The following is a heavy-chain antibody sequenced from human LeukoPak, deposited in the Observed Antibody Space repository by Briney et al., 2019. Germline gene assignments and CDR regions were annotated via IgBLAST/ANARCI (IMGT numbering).Heavy chain of an antibody. V-gene: IGHV1-18*01. CDR1: GYTFTSYG. D-gene: IGHD6-13*01. J-gene: IGHJ6*03. CDR3: ARDWGSQGIGSSWYYMDV. CDR2: ISAYNGNT. Sequence: ASVKVSCKASGYTFTSYGISWVRQAPGQGLEWMGWISAYNGNTNYAQKFQGRVTITADESTSTAYMELSSLRSEDTAVYYCARDWGSQGIGSSWYYMDVWGKGTTVTVSS.